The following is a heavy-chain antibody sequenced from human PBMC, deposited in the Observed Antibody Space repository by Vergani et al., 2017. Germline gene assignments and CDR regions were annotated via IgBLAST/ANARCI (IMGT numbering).Heavy chain of an antibody. J-gene: IGHJ6*03. V-gene: IGHV3-13*01. CDR1: GFTFSSYD. D-gene: IGHD5-18*01. Sequence: EVQLVESGGGLVQPGGSLRLSCAASGFTFSSYDMHWVRQATGKGLEWVSAIGTAGDTYYPGSVKGRFTISRENAKNSLYLQMNSLRAEDTAVYYCARDLGYSYGHNYMDVWGKGTTVTVSS. CDR3: ARDLGYSYGHNYMDV. CDR2: IGTAGDT.